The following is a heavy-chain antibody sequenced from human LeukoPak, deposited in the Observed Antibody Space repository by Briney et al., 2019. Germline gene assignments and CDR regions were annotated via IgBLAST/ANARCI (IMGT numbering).Heavy chain of an antibody. CDR2: INPSGGST. Sequence: ASVKVSCKASGYTFTSYYMHWVRQAPGQGLEWMGIINPSGGSTSYAQKFQGRVTMTRDTSTSTVYMELGSLRSEDTAVYYCAREMIVAPHGNLVLYYFDYWGQGTLVTVSS. CDR1: GYTFTSYY. V-gene: IGHV1-46*01. CDR3: AREMIVAPHGNLVLYYFDY. J-gene: IGHJ4*02. D-gene: IGHD3-22*01.